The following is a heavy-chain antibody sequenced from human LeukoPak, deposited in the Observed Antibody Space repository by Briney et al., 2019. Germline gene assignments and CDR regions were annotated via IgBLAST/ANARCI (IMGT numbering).Heavy chain of an antibody. V-gene: IGHV1-2*02. Sequence: AASVKVSCKASGYTFIGHYLHWVRQAPGQGLEWMGWINPNSGGTNYAQKFQGRVTMTRDTSISTAYMELSRLRSDDTAVYYCARSAEDTAMDHWGQGTLVTVSS. J-gene: IGHJ4*02. CDR1: GYTFIGHY. D-gene: IGHD5-18*01. CDR3: ARSAEDTAMDH. CDR2: INPNSGGT.